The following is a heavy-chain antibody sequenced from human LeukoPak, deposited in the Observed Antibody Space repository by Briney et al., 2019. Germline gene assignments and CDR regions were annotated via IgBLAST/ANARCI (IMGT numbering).Heavy chain of an antibody. CDR2: IYSDGDT. V-gene: IGHV3-66*04. CDR1: GFTVSSNY. J-gene: IGHJ3*02. CDR3: ARHQGGWITGGFDI. Sequence: GGSLRLSCAASGFTVSSNYMNWVREAPGKGLVWVSIIYSDGDTYYTDSVKGRFTISRDNSKNTLYLQMNSLRAEDTAVYYCARHQGGWITGGFDIWGQGTLVTVSS. D-gene: IGHD2-2*03.